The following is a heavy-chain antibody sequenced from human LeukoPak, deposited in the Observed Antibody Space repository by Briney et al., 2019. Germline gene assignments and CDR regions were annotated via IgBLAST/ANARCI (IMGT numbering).Heavy chain of an antibody. D-gene: IGHD1-7*01. CDR3: VAERYNWNFGGWFDP. CDR2: IYYSGNT. Sequence: SETLSLTCTVSGGSISSSSYYWAWIRQPPGKGLEWIATIYYSGNTYYNPSLKSRVTISVDTSRNQFSLGLSTVTAADTAIYYCVAERYNWNFGGWFDPWAREPWSPSPQ. CDR1: GGSISSSSYY. V-gene: IGHV4-39*07. J-gene: IGHJ5*02.